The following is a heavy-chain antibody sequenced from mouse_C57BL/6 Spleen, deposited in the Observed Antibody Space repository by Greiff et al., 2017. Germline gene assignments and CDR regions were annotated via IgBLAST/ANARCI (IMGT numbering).Heavy chain of an antibody. CDR3: ESPLYYDYGRFAY. V-gene: IGHV1-9*01. CDR2: ILPGSGST. CDR1: GYTFTGYW. J-gene: IGHJ3*01. Sequence: QVQLKQSGAELMKPGASVKLSCKATGYTFTGYWIEWVKQRPGHGLEWIGEILPGSGSTNYNEKFKGKATFTADTSSNTAYMQLSSLTTEDSAIYYCESPLYYDYGRFAYWGQGTLVTVSA. D-gene: IGHD2-4*01.